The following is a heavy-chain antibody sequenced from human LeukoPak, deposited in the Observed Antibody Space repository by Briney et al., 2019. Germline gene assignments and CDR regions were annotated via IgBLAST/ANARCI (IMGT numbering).Heavy chain of an antibody. CDR3: ARDRDGGFAFDI. CDR1: GFSFSNYV. D-gene: IGHD2-15*01. CDR2: IMPNGETR. Sequence: GGSLRLSCAASGFSFSNYVMHWVRQAPGKGLEYVSAIMPNGETRGYANSMKGRFTISRDNSKNTLYLQMGSLRAEDLAIYYCARDRDGGFAFDIWGQGTLVTVSS. V-gene: IGHV3-64*01. J-gene: IGHJ3*02.